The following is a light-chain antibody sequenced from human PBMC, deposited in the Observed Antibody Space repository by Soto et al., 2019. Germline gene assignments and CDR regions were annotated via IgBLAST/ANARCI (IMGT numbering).Light chain of an antibody. J-gene: IGKJ3*01. V-gene: IGKV3D-20*02. Sequence: EIVLTQSPGTLSLSPGERATLSCRSSQSVSSSYLAWYQQKPGQAPRLLLYDASNRAPGIPARFSGSGSGTDFTLTISSLEPEDFAVYYCQQRSNWPPFTFGPGTKVDIK. CDR2: DAS. CDR3: QQRSNWPPFT. CDR1: QSVSSSY.